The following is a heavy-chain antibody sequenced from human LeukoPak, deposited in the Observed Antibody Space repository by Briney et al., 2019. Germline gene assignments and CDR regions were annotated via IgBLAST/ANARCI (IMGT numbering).Heavy chain of an antibody. V-gene: IGHV3-23*01. CDR1: GFTFSTFA. CDR3: AKDRGY. CDR2: IRANGGDT. J-gene: IGHJ4*02. Sequence: GGSLRLSCVASGFTFSTFAMSWVRQAPGKGLEWVSAIRANGGDTYYADSVKGRFTISRDNSKNMLYLQMNSLRAEDTAIYYCAKDRGYWGQGTLVTVSS.